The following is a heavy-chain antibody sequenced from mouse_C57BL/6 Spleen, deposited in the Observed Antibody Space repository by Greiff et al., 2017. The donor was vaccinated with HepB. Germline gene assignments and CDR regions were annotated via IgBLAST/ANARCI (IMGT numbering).Heavy chain of an antibody. CDR2: IWTGGGT. D-gene: IGHD2-2*01. J-gene: IGHJ1*03. CDR1: GFSLTSYA. CDR3: AREGATMVTDWDFDV. Sequence: QVQLKQSGPGLVAPPQSLSITCTVSGFSLTSYAISWVRQPPGKGLEWLGVIWTGGGTTYNSALKSRLSISKDNSKSQVFLKMDSLQTDETARYFSAREGATMVTDWDFDVWGTGATVTVAS. V-gene: IGHV2-9-1*01.